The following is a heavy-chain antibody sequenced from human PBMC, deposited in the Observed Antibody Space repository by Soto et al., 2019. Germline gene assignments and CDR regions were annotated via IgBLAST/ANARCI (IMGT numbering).Heavy chain of an antibody. D-gene: IGHD3-22*01. V-gene: IGHV4-59*12. CDR1: GRSITSYY. Sequence: QVVLQESGPGLVKPSETLSLTCSVSGRSITSYYWSWVRQPPGKGLEWIGYIYDNGITSQNPSLKSRVNMAAYTSQNKFSLKLTSVTGADTAVYYCARTYDSNGYANEFDYWVQGIIVTGTS. J-gene: IGHJ4*02. CDR3: ARTYDSNGYANEFDY. CDR2: IYDNGIT.